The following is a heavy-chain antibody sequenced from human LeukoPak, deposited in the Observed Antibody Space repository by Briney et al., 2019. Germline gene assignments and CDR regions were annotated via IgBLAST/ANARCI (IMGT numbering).Heavy chain of an antibody. Sequence: ASVKVSCKVSGYTLTELSMHWVRQAPGQGLEWMGWINPNSGGTNYAQKFQGRVTMTRDTSISTAYMELSRLRSDDTAVYYCARTVPYYDSSGYRDYWGQGTLVTVSS. CDR1: GYTLTELS. J-gene: IGHJ4*02. D-gene: IGHD3-22*01. V-gene: IGHV1-2*02. CDR3: ARTVPYYDSSGYRDY. CDR2: INPNSGGT.